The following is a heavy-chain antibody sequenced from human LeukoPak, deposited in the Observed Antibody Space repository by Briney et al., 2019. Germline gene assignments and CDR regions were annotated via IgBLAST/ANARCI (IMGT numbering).Heavy chain of an antibody. CDR2: IFSSGTT. CDR1: GASISNNVW. CDR3: TRDSGTTGVVKFDP. D-gene: IGHD4-23*01. J-gene: IGHJ5*02. V-gene: IGHV4-4*02. Sequence: SETLSLTCVVSGASISNNVWWSWVRQSPGKGLEWIGEIFSSGTTNYDPSLISRLTISLDKSKNQLSLTLGSVTAADTAVYYCTRDSGTTGVVKFDPWGQGILVTVSS.